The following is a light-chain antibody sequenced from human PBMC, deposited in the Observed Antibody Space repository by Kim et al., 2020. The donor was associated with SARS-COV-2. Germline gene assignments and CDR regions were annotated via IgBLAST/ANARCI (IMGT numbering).Light chain of an antibody. CDR1: SSDVGGYNY. V-gene: IGLV2-14*04. Sequence: GQSITITYTGTSSDVGGYNYVSWYQQHPGKAPKLMIYDVTTRPSGVSNRFSGSKSGNTASLTISELQAEDEADYYCSSYTSSSTWVFGGGTKLTVL. J-gene: IGLJ3*02. CDR3: SSYTSSSTWV. CDR2: DVT.